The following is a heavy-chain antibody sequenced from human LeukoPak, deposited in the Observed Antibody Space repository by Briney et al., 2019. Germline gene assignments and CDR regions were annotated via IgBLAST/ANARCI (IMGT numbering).Heavy chain of an antibody. CDR3: ANMEWELPSDY. Sequence: GGSLRLSCAASGFTFSSYSMNWVRQAPGKGLEWVAVISYDGSNKYYADSVKGRFTISRDNSKNTLYLQMNSLRADDTAVYYCANMEWELPSDYWGQGTLVTVSS. CDR1: GFTFSSYS. CDR2: ISYDGSNK. J-gene: IGHJ4*02. V-gene: IGHV3-30*18. D-gene: IGHD1-26*01.